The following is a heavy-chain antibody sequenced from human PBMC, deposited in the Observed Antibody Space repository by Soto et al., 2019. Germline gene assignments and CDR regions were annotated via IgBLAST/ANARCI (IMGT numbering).Heavy chain of an antibody. CDR1: GASISGFY. CDR3: VIYGTDTFRDLFAP. V-gene: IGHV4-4*07. Sequence: SENLSLTCTVSGASISGFYWSWIRKSAGKGLEWIGRIYATGTTDYNPSLKSRVMMSVDTSKKQFSLKLRSVTAADTAVYYCVIYGTDTFRDLFAPSGQGT. D-gene: IGHD1-1*01. J-gene: IGHJ5*02. CDR2: IYATGTT.